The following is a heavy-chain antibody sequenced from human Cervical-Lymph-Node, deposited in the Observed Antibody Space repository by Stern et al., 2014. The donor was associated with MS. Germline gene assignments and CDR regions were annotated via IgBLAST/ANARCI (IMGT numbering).Heavy chain of an antibody. D-gene: IGHD3-22*01. J-gene: IGHJ4*02. CDR1: GGSVTSEFYF. V-gene: IGHV4-39*01. CDR2: IYYRGDT. Sequence: VQLQESGPGLVKPSETLSLTCTVSGGSVTSEFYFWGWIRQPPGKDLEWIGYIYYRGDTYYKPSLKSRVTISVDNSKHQFSLQLKSVTAADTAVYYCAGYYDSSGYSSFDSWGQGALVTVSS. CDR3: AGYYDSSGYSSFDS.